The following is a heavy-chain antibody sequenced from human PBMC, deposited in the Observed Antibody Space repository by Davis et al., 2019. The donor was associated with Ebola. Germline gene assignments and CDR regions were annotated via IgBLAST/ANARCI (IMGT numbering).Heavy chain of an antibody. CDR2: IRSKANSYAT. CDR1: GFTFSGSA. Sequence: GGSLRLSCAASGFTFSGSAMHWVRQAPGKGLEWVGRIRSKANSYATAYAASVKGRFTISRDNSKNTLYLQMNSLRAEDTAVYYCEKVFYVGAFDIWGQGTMVTVSS. D-gene: IGHD5/OR15-5a*01. J-gene: IGHJ3*02. V-gene: IGHV3-73*01. CDR3: EKVFYVGAFDI.